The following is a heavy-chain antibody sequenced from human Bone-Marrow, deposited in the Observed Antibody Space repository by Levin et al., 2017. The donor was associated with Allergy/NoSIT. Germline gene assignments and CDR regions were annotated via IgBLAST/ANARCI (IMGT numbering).Heavy chain of an antibody. V-gene: IGHV3-21*01. CDR2: ISSRSNYI. J-gene: IGHJ4*02. D-gene: IGHD6-19*01. CDR3: ARDRAASAVAGPDYFDY. Sequence: LTCAASGFTFSSNSMNWVRQAPGKGLEWVSSISSRSNYIYYADSVKGRFTISRDNAKHSLYLQMHSLRVDDTAVYYCARDRAASAVAGPDYFDYWGQGTLVTVSS. CDR1: GFTFSSNS.